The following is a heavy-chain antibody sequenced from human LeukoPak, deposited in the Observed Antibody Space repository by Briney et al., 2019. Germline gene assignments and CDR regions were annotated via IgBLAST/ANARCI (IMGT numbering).Heavy chain of an antibody. CDR3: ARSSGSSSNWCVY. V-gene: IGHV3-23*01. CDR1: GFIFYSYD. CDR2: ISGSGGTT. D-gene: IGHD6-13*01. Sequence: GGSLRLSYAASGFIFYSYDMSWVRQAPGKGLEWVSSISGSGGTTYYADSVRGRFTISRDNSKNTLYLQMNSLRAEDTAVYYSARSSGSSSNWCVYWGQGTLVTVSS. J-gene: IGHJ5*01.